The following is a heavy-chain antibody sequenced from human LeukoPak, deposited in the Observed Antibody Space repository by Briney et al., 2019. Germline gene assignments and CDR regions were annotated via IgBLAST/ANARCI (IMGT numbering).Heavy chain of an antibody. D-gene: IGHD3-22*01. CDR1: GVTFGSNY. CDR3: ARVRHDSSGYYSGFGY. V-gene: IGHV3-66*01. Sequence: PGRSLRLSCAASGVTFGSNYMTWVRQAPGRGLEWVSAIYSGGDKYDADTVKGRFVISRDTSRNTLLLQMNSLRVEDTAVYFCARVRHDSSGYYSGFGYWGQGTLVTVSS. J-gene: IGHJ4*02. CDR2: IYSGGDK.